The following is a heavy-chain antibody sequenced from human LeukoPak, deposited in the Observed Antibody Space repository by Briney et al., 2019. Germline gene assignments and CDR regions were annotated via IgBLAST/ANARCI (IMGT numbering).Heavy chain of an antibody. CDR1: GGSFSGYY. V-gene: IGHV4-59*01. CDR3: AREGVPDYYDSSGNFDY. D-gene: IGHD3-22*01. J-gene: IGHJ4*02. CDR2: IYYSGST. Sequence: SETLSLTCAVYGGSFSGYYWSWIRQPPGKGLEWNGYIYYSGSTNYNPSLKSRVTISVDTSKNQFSLKLSSVTAADTAVYYCAREGVPDYYDSSGNFDYWGQGTLVTVSS.